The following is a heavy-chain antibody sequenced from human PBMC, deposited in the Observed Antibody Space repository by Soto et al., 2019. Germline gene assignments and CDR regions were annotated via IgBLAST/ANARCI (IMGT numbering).Heavy chain of an antibody. CDR2: IIPILGIA. V-gene: IGHV1-69*02. Sequence: QVQLVQSGAEVKKPGSSVKVSCKASGGTFSSYTISWVRQAPGQGLEWMVRIIPILGIANYAQKFQGRVTITADKATSTAYMELSSLRSEDTAVYYWARVGPTYYYDSSAQGSDAFDIWGQGTMVTVSS. J-gene: IGHJ3*02. CDR1: GGTFSSYT. CDR3: ARVGPTYYYDSSAQGSDAFDI. D-gene: IGHD3-22*01.